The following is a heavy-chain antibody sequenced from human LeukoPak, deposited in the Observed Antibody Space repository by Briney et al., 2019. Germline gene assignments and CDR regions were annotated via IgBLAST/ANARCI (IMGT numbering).Heavy chain of an antibody. CDR3: AKGTATVTPVDYYYMDV. Sequence: SVKVSCXASGGTFSSYAISWVRQAPGQGLVWMGGIIPIFGTANYAQKFQGRVTITTDESTSTAYMELSSLRSEDTAVYYCAKGTATVTPVDYYYMDVWGKGTTVTVSS. V-gene: IGHV1-69*05. CDR1: GGTFSSYA. CDR2: IIPIFGTA. D-gene: IGHD4-17*01. J-gene: IGHJ6*03.